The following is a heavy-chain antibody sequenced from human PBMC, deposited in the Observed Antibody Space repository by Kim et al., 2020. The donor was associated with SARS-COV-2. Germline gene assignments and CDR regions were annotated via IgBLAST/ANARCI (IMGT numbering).Heavy chain of an antibody. CDR1: GFTFDTYA. CDR2: ITATGGTT. CDR3: TRARDAGSPEGRSSR. V-gene: IGHV3-23*01. Sequence: GGSLRLSCAASGFTFDTYAMNWVRQAPGKGLEWVSAITATGGTTYYVDSVKGRFTISRDNSKSTLFLQMNSLRAEDTALYYCTRARDAGSPEGRSSRWG. J-gene: IGHJ1*01. D-gene: IGHD6-6*01.